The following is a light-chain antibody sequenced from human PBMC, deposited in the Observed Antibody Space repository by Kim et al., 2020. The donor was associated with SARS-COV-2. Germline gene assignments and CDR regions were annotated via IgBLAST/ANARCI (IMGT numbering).Light chain of an antibody. CDR2: RNN. CDR3: SAWDRSLSAWV. Sequence: QAWLTQPPSVSKGLRQTATLTCTGNSNNVGNQGAAWLQQHQGHPPKLLSYRNNKRPSGISERLSASRSGNTASLTITGLQPEDEADYYCSAWDRSLSAWVFGGGTQLTVL. CDR1: SNNVGNQG. V-gene: IGLV10-54*01. J-gene: IGLJ3*02.